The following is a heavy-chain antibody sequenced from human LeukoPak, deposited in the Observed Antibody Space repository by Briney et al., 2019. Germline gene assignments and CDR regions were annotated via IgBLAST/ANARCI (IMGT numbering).Heavy chain of an antibody. CDR1: GGSFSGYY. J-gene: IGHJ2*01. CDR2: INHSGST. D-gene: IGHD6-19*01. CDR3: ARVLEGSSGQHWYFDL. V-gene: IGHV4-34*01. Sequence: SETLSLTCAVYGGSFSGYYWSWIRQPPRKGLEWIGEINHSGSTNYNPSLKSRVTISVDTSKNQFSLRLSSVTAADTAVYYCARVLEGSSGQHWYFDLWGRGTLVTVSS.